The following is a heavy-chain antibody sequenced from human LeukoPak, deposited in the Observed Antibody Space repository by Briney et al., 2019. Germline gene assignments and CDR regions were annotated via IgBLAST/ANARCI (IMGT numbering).Heavy chain of an antibody. D-gene: IGHD2-21*01. V-gene: IGHV4-4*07. CDR2: IHSGGSI. CDR1: GDSITTYH. CDR3: ARDCGVFCPYGMDV. J-gene: IGHJ6*02. Sequence: SETLSLTCSVSGDSITTYHWGWIRQPAGKGLEWIGRIHSGGSIYYSPSLKSRVTMSLDTPNNQFSLKLSSVTAADTAVYFCARDCGVFCPYGMDVWGQGATVTVSS.